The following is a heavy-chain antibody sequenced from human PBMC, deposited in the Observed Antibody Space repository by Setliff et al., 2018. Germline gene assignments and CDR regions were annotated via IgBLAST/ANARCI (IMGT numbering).Heavy chain of an antibody. Sequence: SETLSLTCTVSGGSVNSGYDNWNWLRQPAGKGLEWIGHINRRGSTNFSPSLESRVTISVDTSKNQFSLKLSSVTAADTAVYYCARLSGFLYIDVWGKGTTVTVS. V-gene: IGHV4-61*09. CDR2: INRRGST. CDR3: ARLSGFLYIDV. D-gene: IGHD3-3*01. J-gene: IGHJ6*03. CDR1: GGSVNSGYDN.